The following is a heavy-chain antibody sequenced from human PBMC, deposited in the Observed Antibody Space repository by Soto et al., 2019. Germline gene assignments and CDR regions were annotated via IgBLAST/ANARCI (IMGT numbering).Heavy chain of an antibody. CDR1: GFTFSTYW. CDR3: SRLNWYYASYDFDY. J-gene: IGHJ4*02. CDR2: IKKDESEK. V-gene: IGHV3-7*01. D-gene: IGHD3-3*01. Sequence: EVQLVESGGGLVQPGGSLRLSCAASGFTFSTYWMSWVRQAPGKGLEWVANIKKDESEKYYVGSVRGRFTISRDNAKNSLYVQMNSLAAEDTAVDYCSRLNWYYASYDFDYWGQGALVTGSS.